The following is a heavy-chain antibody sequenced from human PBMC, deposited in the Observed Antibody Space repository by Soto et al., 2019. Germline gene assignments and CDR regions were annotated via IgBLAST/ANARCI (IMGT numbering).Heavy chain of an antibody. CDR1: GFAVTLHY. J-gene: IGHJ4*02. Sequence: EVQVVASGGGLIQPGGSLRLSCAVSGFAVTLHYMSWVLQAPGKGLEWVSVIYSGGSTYYADSVKGRFTISRDTSKNTRYLQMNSLRGEDTAVYYCHGYGYWGQGTLVTVSS. CDR2: IYSGGST. D-gene: IGHD5-12*01. V-gene: IGHV3-53*01. CDR3: HGYGY.